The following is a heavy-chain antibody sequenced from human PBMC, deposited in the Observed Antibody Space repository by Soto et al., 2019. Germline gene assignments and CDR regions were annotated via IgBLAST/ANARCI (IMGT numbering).Heavy chain of an antibody. J-gene: IGHJ4*02. CDR3: AGDSPRPSQ. Sequence: QVQLVQSGAEVKKPGASVKVSCKASGYTFTSYYISWVRQAPGQGLEWMGWISAYNGNTNYAQKLQGRVTMTTDTSTSTAAMELRSVPTDDTAAYYGAGDSPRPSQWGQGPLVTVSS. CDR2: ISAYNGNT. CDR1: GYTFTSYY. V-gene: IGHV1-18*01.